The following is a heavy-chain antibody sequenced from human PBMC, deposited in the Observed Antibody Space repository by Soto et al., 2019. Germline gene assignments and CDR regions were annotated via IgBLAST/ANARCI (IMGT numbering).Heavy chain of an antibody. Sequence: SQTLSLTSAISGDSVSSNSASCNLIRQSPSRGLEWLGRTYYRSKWYNDYAVSVKSRITINPDTSKNQFSLQLNSVTPEDTAVYYCAREITGTSPDYYYYYGMDVWGQGTTVTVSS. CDR1: GDSVSSNSAS. V-gene: IGHV6-1*01. CDR2: TYYRSKWYN. J-gene: IGHJ6*02. D-gene: IGHD1-20*01. CDR3: AREITGTSPDYYYYYGMDV.